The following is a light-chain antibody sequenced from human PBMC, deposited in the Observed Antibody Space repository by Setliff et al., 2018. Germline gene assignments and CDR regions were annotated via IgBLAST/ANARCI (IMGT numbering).Light chain of an antibody. Sequence: QSALPQPASVSGSPGQSTTISCTGTSSDVGGYNYVSWYQQHPGKAPKLMIYEVSNRPSGVSNRFSGSKSGNTASLTISGLQAEDEADYYCSSYTSSSTLDVFGTGTKGTVL. CDR3: SSYTSSSTLDV. CDR2: EVS. V-gene: IGLV2-14*01. CDR1: SSDVGGYNY. J-gene: IGLJ1*01.